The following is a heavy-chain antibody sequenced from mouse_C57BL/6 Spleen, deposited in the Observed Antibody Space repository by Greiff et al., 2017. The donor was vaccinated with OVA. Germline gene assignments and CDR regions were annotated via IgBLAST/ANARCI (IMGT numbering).Heavy chain of an antibody. Sequence: VQLLESGPELVKPGASVKISCKASGYAFSNSWMNWVTPRPEKGLEWIGRIYPGDGDTNYDWKFKGKATLTADKSSSTAYMQLSSLTSEDSAVYFCARGGYGNLAWFAYWGQGTLVTVSA. CDR2: IYPGDGDT. CDR3: ARGGYGNLAWFAY. CDR1: GYAFSNSW. V-gene: IGHV1-82*01. D-gene: IGHD2-1*01. J-gene: IGHJ3*01.